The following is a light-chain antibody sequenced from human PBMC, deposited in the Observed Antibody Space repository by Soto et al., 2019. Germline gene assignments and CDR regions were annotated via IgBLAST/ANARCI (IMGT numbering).Light chain of an antibody. CDR3: QQYGNSPWT. CDR1: QSVSSSF. V-gene: IGKV3-20*01. CDR2: GAS. Sequence: EIVLTQSPGTLSLSPGERATLSCRASQSVSSSFLAWYQQKPGQAPRLLIYGASSRAAGIPDRFSGSGSGTDFTFTISRLEPEDFAVYYCQQYGNSPWTFGQGTNVEIK. J-gene: IGKJ1*01.